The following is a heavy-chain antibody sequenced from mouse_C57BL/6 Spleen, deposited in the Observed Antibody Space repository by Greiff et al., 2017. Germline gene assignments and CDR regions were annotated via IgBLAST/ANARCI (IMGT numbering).Heavy chain of an antibody. CDR1: GFTFSSYA. CDR3: ARDCGHYYAMDY. Sequence: EVMLVESGGGLVKPGGSLKLSCAASGFTFSSYAMSWVRQTPEKRLEWVATISDGGSYTYYPDNVKGRFTISRDNAKNNLYLQMSHLKSEDTAMYYCARDCGHYYAMDYWGQGTSVTVSS. D-gene: IGHD3-1*01. CDR2: ISDGGSYT. V-gene: IGHV5-4*01. J-gene: IGHJ4*01.